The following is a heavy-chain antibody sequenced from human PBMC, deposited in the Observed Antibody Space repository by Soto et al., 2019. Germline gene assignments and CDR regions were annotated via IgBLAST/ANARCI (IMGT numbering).Heavy chain of an antibody. J-gene: IGHJ4*02. Sequence: HPGGSLRLSCAASGFSLRDYGMHWVRQAPGKGLEYVAAVSDDGSEQYYADSVRGRFTISRDNSKNTVYLQLDSLTTGDTAVYYCARDPTGGYFHYDYWGQGALATVSS. V-gene: IGHV3-30*17. CDR2: VSDDGSEQ. CDR3: ARDPTGGYFHYDY. D-gene: IGHD1-26*01. CDR1: GFSLRDYG.